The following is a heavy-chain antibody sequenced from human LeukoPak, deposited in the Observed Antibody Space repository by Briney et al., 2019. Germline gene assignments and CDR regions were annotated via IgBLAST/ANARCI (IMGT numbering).Heavy chain of an antibody. CDR1: GYTFTAYY. J-gene: IGHJ5*02. V-gene: IGHV1-2*06. CDR2: INPNSGDT. CDR3: AREGSQDYSNYFNWFDP. D-gene: IGHD4-11*01. Sequence: ASVKVSCKASGYTFTAYYIHGVRQAPGQGLEWMGRINPNSGDTNYAQKFQGRVTMTRDTSISTAYMELSRLRSDGTAVYYCAREGSQDYSNYFNWFDPWGQGTLVTVSS.